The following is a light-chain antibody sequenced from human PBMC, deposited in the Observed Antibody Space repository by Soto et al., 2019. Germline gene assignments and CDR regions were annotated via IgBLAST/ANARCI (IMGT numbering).Light chain of an antibody. CDR2: GAS. V-gene: IGKV3-15*01. CDR1: QSVGSN. J-gene: IGKJ2*01. Sequence: EIVMTQSPATLSVSPGERATLSCRASQSVGSNLVWFQQKPGQTPRLLIYGASTRATGIPARFSGSGSGTEFTLTISSLQSEDFAVNYCQHYNNWPALYTFGQGTKLDIK. CDR3: QHYNNWPALYT.